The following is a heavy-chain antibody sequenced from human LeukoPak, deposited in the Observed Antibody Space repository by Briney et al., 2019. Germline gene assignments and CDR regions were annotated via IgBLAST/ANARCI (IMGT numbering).Heavy chain of an antibody. J-gene: IGHJ5*02. D-gene: IGHD4-11*01. V-gene: IGHV4-34*01. CDR2: INHSGST. Sequence: SETLSLTCAVYGGSFSGYYWSWIRQPPGKGLEWIGEINHSGSTNYNPSLKSRVTISVDTSKNQFSLKLSSVTAADTAVYYCARRHSNFGWFDPRGQGTLVAVSS. CDR3: ARRHSNFGWFDP. CDR1: GGSFSGYY.